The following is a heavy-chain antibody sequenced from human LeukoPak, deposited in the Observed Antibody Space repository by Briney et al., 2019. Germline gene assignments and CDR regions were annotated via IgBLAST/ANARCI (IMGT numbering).Heavy chain of an antibody. D-gene: IGHD6-13*01. Sequence: ASVKVSCKASGYTFTGYYMHWVRQAPGQGLEWMGWINPNSGGTSYAQKFQGRVTMTRDTSISTAYMELSRLRSDDTAVYYCARGRRSSSWYEEWGQGTLVTVSS. CDR3: ARGRRSSSWYEE. J-gene: IGHJ4*02. CDR2: INPNSGGT. CDR1: GYTFTGYY. V-gene: IGHV1-2*02.